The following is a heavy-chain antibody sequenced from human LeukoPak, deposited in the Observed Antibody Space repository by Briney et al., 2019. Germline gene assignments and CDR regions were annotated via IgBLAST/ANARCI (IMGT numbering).Heavy chain of an antibody. CDR3: ARGFRWGFDY. Sequence: RGSLRLSCVASGFTLSNYWMHWVRHAPEKGLVWLSRINGDESTTDYADSVKGRFTISRDNAKNTLYLQMNTLGAEDTSLYYCARGFRWGFDYWGQGILVTVSS. D-gene: IGHD4-23*01. CDR1: GFTLSNYW. J-gene: IGHJ4*02. V-gene: IGHV3-74*01. CDR2: INGDESTT.